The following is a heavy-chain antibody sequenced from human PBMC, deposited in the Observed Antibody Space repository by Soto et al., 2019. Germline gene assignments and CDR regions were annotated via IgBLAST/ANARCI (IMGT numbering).Heavy chain of an antibody. Sequence: SRVSQQPGKGLEWMGRIDPSDSYPNYSPSFQGHVTISAAKSISTAYLQWSSLKASDTAMYYCARSGNRYGNDALAFWGKGTIVTGSS. D-gene: IGHD5-18*01. V-gene: IGHV5-10-1*01. J-gene: IGHJ3*01. CDR2: IDPSDSYP. CDR3: ARSGNRYGNDALAF.